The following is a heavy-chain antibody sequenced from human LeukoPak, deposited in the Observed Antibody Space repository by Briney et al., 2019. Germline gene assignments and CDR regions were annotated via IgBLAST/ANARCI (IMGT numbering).Heavy chain of an antibody. Sequence: ASVKVSCRASGYNFALYYIHWVRQTPGQGLEWMGVINPSGHSPSYAQKFQGRVTITRNTSISTAHMELSSLRSEDTAVYYCARVKYYDFWSGYYTLGYYYYMDVWGKGTTVTVSS. J-gene: IGHJ6*03. D-gene: IGHD3-3*01. CDR1: GYNFALYY. CDR3: ARVKYYDFWSGYYTLGYYYYMDV. V-gene: IGHV1-46*01. CDR2: INPSGHSP.